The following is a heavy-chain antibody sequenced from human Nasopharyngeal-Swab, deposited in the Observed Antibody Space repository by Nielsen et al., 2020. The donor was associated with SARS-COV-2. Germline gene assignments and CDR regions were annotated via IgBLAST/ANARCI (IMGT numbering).Heavy chain of an antibody. J-gene: IGHJ6*02. D-gene: IGHD3-10*01. CDR1: GFTFGDYA. Sequence: GGSLRLSCAASGFTFGDYAMHWVRQAPGKGLEWVSGISWNGGSIGYADSVKGRFTISRDNAKNSLYLQMNSLEAEETALYYCAKAITMVRGVTYGLDVLGQGTTVTVSS. CDR2: ISWNGGSI. CDR3: AKAITMVRGVTYGLDV. V-gene: IGHV3-9*01.